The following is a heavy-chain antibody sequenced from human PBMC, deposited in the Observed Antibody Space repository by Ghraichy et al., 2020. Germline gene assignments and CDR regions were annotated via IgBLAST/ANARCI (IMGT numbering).Heavy chain of an antibody. D-gene: IGHD3-10*01. CDR3: AALSRGGYYYYGMDV. J-gene: IGHJ6*02. CDR2: MNPNSGNT. V-gene: IGHV1-8*01. CDR1: GYTFTSYD. Sequence: ASVKVSCKASGYTFTSYDINWVRQATGQGLEWMGWMNPNSGNTGYAQKFQGRVTMTRNTSISTAYMELSSLRSEDTAVYYCAALSRGGYYYYGMDVWGQGTTVTVSS.